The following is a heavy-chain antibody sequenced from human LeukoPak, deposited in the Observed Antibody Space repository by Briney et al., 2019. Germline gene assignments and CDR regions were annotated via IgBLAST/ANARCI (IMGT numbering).Heavy chain of an antibody. V-gene: IGHV1-2*02. CDR3: AREVKYQLLSSNWFDP. CDR2: INPNSGGT. D-gene: IGHD2-2*01. CDR1: GYTFTGYY. Sequence: GASVKVSCKASGYTFTGYYMHWVRQAPGQGLEWMGWINPNSGGTNYAQKFQGRVTMTRDTSISTAYMELSRLRSDDTAVYYCAREVKYQLLSSNWFDPWGQGTLVTVSS. J-gene: IGHJ5*02.